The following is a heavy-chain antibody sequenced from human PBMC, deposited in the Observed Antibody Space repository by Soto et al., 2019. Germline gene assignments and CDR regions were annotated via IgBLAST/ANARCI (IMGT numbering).Heavy chain of an antibody. CDR2: IYPGDSDT. J-gene: IGHJ4*02. CDR3: ARESTGQFEY. D-gene: IGHD2-8*02. V-gene: IGHV5-51*01. CDR1: GYSFTSYW. Sequence: PGESLKICCKGSGYSFTSYWIGWVRQMPGKGLEWMGIIYPGDSDTRYSPSFQGQVTISADKSISTAYLQWSSLKASDTAIYHCARESTGQFEYWGQGTQVMVSS.